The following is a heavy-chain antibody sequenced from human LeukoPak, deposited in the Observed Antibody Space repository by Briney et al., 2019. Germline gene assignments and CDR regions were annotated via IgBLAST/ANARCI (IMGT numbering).Heavy chain of an antibody. V-gene: IGHV4-31*03. D-gene: IGHD2-21*01. CDR2: IYYSGSI. J-gene: IGHJ4*02. CDR1: GGSISSGGYY. Sequence: SETLSLTCTVSGGSISSGGYYWSWIRQHPGKGLEWIGYIYYSGSIYYNPSLKSRVTISVGTSKNQFSLKLSSVTAADTAVYYCATFGDPPRFDYWGQGTLVTVSS. CDR3: ATFGDPPRFDY.